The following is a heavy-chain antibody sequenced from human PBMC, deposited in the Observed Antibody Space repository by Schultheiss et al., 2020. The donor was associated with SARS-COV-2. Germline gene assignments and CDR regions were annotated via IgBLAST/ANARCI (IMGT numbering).Heavy chain of an antibody. V-gene: IGHV3-48*03. CDR3: ARPSPRVVVAATGVDYFDY. D-gene: IGHD2-15*01. J-gene: IGHJ4*02. Sequence: GESLKISCAASGFTFSSYEMNWVRQAPGKGLEWVSYISSSGSTIYYADSVKGRFTISRDNAKNSLYLQMNSLRAEDTAVYYCARPSPRVVVAATGVDYFDYWGQGTLVTVSS. CDR1: GFTFSSYE. CDR2: ISSSGSTI.